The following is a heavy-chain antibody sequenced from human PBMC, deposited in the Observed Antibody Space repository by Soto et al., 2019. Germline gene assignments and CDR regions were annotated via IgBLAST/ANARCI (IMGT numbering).Heavy chain of an antibody. D-gene: IGHD3-10*01. Sequence: GGSLRLSCAASGFTFSSYGMHWVRQAPGKGLEWVAVIWYDGSNKYYADSVKGRFTISRDNSKNTLYLQMNSLRAEDTAVYYCARDLDYYGSGSYYNPNWFDPWGQGTLVTVSS. J-gene: IGHJ5*02. V-gene: IGHV3-33*08. CDR3: ARDLDYYGSGSYYNPNWFDP. CDR1: GFTFSSYG. CDR2: IWYDGSNK.